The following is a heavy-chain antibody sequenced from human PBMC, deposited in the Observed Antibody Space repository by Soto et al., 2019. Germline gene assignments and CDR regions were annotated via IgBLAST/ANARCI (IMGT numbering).Heavy chain of an antibody. Sequence: ASVKVSCKASGYTFTSYGISWVRQAPGQGLEWMGWISAYNGNTNYAQKFQGRVTMTEDTSTDTAYMELSSLRSEDTAVYYCATRPYSSSFAYYYYGMDVWGQGTTVTVSS. CDR2: ISAYNGNT. J-gene: IGHJ6*02. CDR1: GYTFTSYG. V-gene: IGHV1-18*01. CDR3: ATRPYSSSFAYYYYGMDV. D-gene: IGHD6-6*01.